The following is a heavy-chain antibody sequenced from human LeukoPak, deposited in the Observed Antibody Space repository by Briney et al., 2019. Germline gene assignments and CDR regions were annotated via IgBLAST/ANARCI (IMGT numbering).Heavy chain of an antibody. CDR3: ARVGPTVWGSYRFQGDNWFDP. Sequence: GASVKVSCKASGGTFTSYAISWVRQAPGQGLEWMGGIIPIFGTANYAQKFQGRVTITADESTSTAYMELSSLRSEDTAVYYCARVGPTVWGSYRFQGDNWFDPWGQGTLVTVSS. CDR2: IIPIFGTA. CDR1: GGTFTSYA. V-gene: IGHV1-69*13. D-gene: IGHD3-16*02. J-gene: IGHJ5*02.